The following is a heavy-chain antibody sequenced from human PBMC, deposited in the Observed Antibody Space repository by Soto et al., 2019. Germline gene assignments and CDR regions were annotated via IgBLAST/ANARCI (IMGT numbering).Heavy chain of an antibody. J-gene: IGHJ4*02. Sequence: QVQLQESGPGLVKPSETLSLTCTVSGGSISNYYWSWIRQPPGKGLEWIGFISYSGSTNYNPSLKSRVTISVDTSKNQFSLKLSSVTAADTAVYYCARYTGTHYVYWGQGTLVTVSS. V-gene: IGHV4-59*01. CDR3: ARYTGTHYVY. CDR1: GGSISNYY. D-gene: IGHD1-26*01. CDR2: ISYSGST.